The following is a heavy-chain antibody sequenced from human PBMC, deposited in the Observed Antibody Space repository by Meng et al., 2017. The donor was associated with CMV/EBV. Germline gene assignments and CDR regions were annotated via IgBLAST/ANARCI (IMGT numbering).Heavy chain of an antibody. CDR1: GGSFSGHY. D-gene: IGHD2-15*01. V-gene: IGHV4-34*01. CDR2: INHSGST. CDR3: ASSLTYPDY. Sequence: QVQLQQWGAGLWKPSETLSLTCAVYGGSFSGHYWSWIRQPPGKGLEWIGEINHSGSTNYNPSLKSRVTISVDTSKNQFSLKLSSVTAADTAVYYCASSLTYPDYWGQGTLVTVSS. J-gene: IGHJ4*02.